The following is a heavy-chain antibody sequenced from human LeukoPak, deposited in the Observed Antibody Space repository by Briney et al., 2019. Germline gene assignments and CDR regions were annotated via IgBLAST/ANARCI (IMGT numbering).Heavy chain of an antibody. V-gene: IGHV3-48*03. D-gene: IGHD6-19*01. Sequence: GGSLRLSCAPSGFSFSSYEMNWVRQAPGKGLEWISYITSSGATKYSADSVKGRFTISRDNAKNSLYLQMTSLRVEDTAFYYCVRESRSDWYVGYFDYWGRGTLVTVSS. CDR1: GFSFSSYE. CDR3: VRESRSDWYVGYFDY. CDR2: ITSSGATK. J-gene: IGHJ4*02.